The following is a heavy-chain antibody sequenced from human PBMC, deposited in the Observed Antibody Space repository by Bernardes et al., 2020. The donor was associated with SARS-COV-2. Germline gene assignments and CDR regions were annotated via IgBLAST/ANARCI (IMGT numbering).Heavy chain of an antibody. CDR3: AKDKVSYSSDEFDI. CDR2: ISAGGKAT. D-gene: IGHD3-10*01. V-gene: IGHV3-23*01. CDR1: GFTFSSYC. Sequence: GGSLRLSCAASGFTFSSYCMNWVRQVPGKGLEWLSSISAGGKATYSAASVKGRFTIPRDNSQNTVYLQMNSLRVEDTAKSLCAKDKVSYSSDEFDIWGQGKMVTVAS. J-gene: IGHJ3*02.